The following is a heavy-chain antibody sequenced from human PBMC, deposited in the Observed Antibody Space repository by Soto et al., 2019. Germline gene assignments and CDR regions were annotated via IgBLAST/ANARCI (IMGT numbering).Heavy chain of an antibody. Sequence: QPGGSLRLSCAASGFTFSSYAMSWVRQAPGKGLEWVSAISGSGGSTYYADSVKGRFTISRDNSKNTLYLQMNSLRAEDTAVYYCAKDPYSNYDYYYYGMDVWGQGTTVTVSS. CDR1: GFTFSSYA. D-gene: IGHD4-4*01. CDR2: ISGSGGST. J-gene: IGHJ6*02. V-gene: IGHV3-23*01. CDR3: AKDPYSNYDYYYYGMDV.